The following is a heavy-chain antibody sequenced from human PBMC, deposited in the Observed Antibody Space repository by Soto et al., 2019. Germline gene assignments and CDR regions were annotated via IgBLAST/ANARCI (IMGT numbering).Heavy chain of an antibody. Sequence: GESLKLSCAASGFTLSSYSMNWVRQAPGKGLEWVSSISRSSTYIYYADSVKGRFTISSDNAKNSVYLQMNSLRAEDTAVYYCAREAGWGSATIHFYCWGHGSLLTVGS. J-gene: IGHJ4*01. CDR2: ISRSSTYI. V-gene: IGHV3-21*01. CDR1: GFTLSSYS. CDR3: AREAGWGSATIHFYC. D-gene: IGHD2-15*01.